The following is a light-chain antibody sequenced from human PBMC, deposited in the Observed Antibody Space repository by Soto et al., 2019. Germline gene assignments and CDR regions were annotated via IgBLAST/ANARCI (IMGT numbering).Light chain of an antibody. Sequence: QPVLTQPPSVSGAPGQRVTISCTGSSSNIGAGYDVHWYQQLPGTVPKLLIYGNSNRPSGVPDRFSGSKSGTSASLAITGRQAEDGVDYYCRSYDSSLSGSVFGGGTKLTV. CDR3: RSYDSSLSGSV. CDR1: SSNIGAGYD. J-gene: IGLJ2*01. CDR2: GNS. V-gene: IGLV1-40*01.